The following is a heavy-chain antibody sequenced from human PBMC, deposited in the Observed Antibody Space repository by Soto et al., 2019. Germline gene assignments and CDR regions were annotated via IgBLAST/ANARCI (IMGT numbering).Heavy chain of an antibody. CDR1: GVSFSGYY. CDR2: INHSGST. Sequence: QVLLQQWGAGLLKPSETMSLTCAVYGVSFSGYYWSWIRQPPGKGLEWIGEINHSGSTNSNPSLKGRVTISVDTSKNQFSLKLSSVTAADTAVYYCARTARFDYWGQGTLVTVSS. J-gene: IGHJ4*02. CDR3: ARTARFDY. V-gene: IGHV4-34*01.